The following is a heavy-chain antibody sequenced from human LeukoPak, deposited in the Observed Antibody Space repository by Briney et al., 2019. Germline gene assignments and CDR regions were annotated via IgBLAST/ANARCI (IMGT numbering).Heavy chain of an antibody. Sequence: TGGSLRLSCAASGFTFSSYAMSWVRQAPGKGLEWVSGITGSGGSTYYAGSVKGRFTISRDNSKNIVYLRMNSLRAEDTAVYFCANSRGYGSGNLWGQGTLVTVSS. D-gene: IGHD3-10*01. CDR2: ITGSGGST. V-gene: IGHV3-23*01. J-gene: IGHJ4*02. CDR1: GFTFSSYA. CDR3: ANSRGYGSGNL.